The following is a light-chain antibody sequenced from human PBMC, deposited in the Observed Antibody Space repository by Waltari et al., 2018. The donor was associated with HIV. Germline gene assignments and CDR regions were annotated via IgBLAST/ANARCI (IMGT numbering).Light chain of an antibody. CDR2: RDS. J-gene: IGLJ2*01. CDR1: ELANQY. V-gene: IGLV3-1*01. CDR3: QTWDSSTAV. Sequence: SSDLTQAPSVSVSPGQTASISCSGHELANQYVHWYQEKAGQAPVLVISRDSERPLGIPERFSGSNSGNTATLTISGTQAMDEADYYCQTWDSSTAVFGGGTKLTVL.